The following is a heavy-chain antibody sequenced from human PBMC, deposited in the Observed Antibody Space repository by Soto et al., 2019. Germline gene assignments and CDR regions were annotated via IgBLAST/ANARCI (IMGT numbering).Heavy chain of an antibody. CDR2: ISSSGGHT. J-gene: IGHJ4*02. CDR3: AREPRGRRSTDY. CDR1: GFIFSDYY. Sequence: QEQLVESGGGLVKPGGSLRQSCAASGFIFSDYYMNWIRQAPGKGLEWLSYISSSGGHTNYADSVKGRFTISRDNGRDSLFLQLNSLTAEDTAVYFCAREPRGRRSTDYWGRGTLVTVSP. V-gene: IGHV3-11*06.